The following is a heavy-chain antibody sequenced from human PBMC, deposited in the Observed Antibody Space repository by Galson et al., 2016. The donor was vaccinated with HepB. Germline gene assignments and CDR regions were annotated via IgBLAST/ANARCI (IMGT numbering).Heavy chain of an antibody. V-gene: IGHV1-18*01. Sequence: SVKVSCKASGYTFNNYGIVWVRQAPGQGLEWVGGVTGFDRKRNYAQKFQDRVTVTTDTSTNTAYLDLLSLKYDDTAIYYCARTRRAPYCGGDCYPKTYFDSSGQGTLVTVSS. J-gene: IGHJ4*02. D-gene: IGHD2-21*02. CDR1: GYTFNNYG. CDR3: ARTRRAPYCGGDCYPKTYFDS. CDR2: VTGFDRKR.